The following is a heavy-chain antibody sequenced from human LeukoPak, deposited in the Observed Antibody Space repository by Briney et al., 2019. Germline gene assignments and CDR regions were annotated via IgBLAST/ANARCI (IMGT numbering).Heavy chain of an antibody. D-gene: IGHD1-14*01. J-gene: IGHJ5*02. CDR3: ARDGTFGTGARNWFDP. CDR1: GGTFSSYA. CDR2: IIPIFGTA. Sequence: GASVKVSCKASGGTFSSYAISWVRQAPGQGLEWMGRIIPIFGTANYAQKFQGRVTITTDESTSTAYMELSSLRSEDTAVYYCARDGTFGTGARNWFDPWGQGTLVTVSS. V-gene: IGHV1-69*05.